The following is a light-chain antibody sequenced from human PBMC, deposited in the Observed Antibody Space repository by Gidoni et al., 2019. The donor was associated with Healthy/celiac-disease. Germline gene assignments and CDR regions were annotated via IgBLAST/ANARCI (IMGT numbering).Light chain of an antibody. CDR3: QEWESSTGVV. Sequence: SSQLTHPPSVSVSPGQTASITCSGDKLGDKYACWYQQKPGQSPVLVIYQDSKRTSGIHERFYGSNSGNTATLTISGTKAMDEADYYCQEWESSTGVVFGGGTKLTVL. J-gene: IGLJ2*01. CDR1: KLGDKY. CDR2: QDS. V-gene: IGLV3-1*01.